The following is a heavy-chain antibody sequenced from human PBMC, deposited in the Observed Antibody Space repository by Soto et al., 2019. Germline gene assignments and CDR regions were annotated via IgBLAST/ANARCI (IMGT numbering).Heavy chain of an antibody. D-gene: IGHD1-26*01. Sequence: GGSLRLSCAASGFTFSRYGMHWVRQAPGKGLEWVAVIWYDGSNKYYADSVKGRFTISRDNSKNTLYLQMNSLRAEDTAVYYCARDPQGATLDYWGQGTLVTVSS. CDR2: IWYDGSNK. CDR3: ARDPQGATLDY. CDR1: GFTFSRYG. J-gene: IGHJ4*02. V-gene: IGHV3-33*01.